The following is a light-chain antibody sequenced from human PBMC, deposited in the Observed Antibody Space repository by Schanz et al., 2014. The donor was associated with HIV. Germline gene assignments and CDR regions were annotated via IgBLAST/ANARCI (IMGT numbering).Light chain of an antibody. J-gene: IGKJ1*01. V-gene: IGKV3-20*01. CDR1: QSVSSN. CDR3: QQYGGLPWT. CDR2: GAS. Sequence: EIVMTQSPATLSVSPGERATLSCRASQSVSSNLAWYQQKPGQAPRLLIYGASSRASGAPERFSGSGSGTDFTLTIGRLEPEDFAVYFCQQYGGLPWTFGQGTKVEIK.